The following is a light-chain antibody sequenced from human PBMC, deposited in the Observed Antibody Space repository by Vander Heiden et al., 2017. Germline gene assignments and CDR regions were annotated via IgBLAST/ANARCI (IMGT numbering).Light chain of an antibody. CDR1: SSDVGGYNY. CDR3: SSYTSSNGMV. V-gene: IGLV2-14*01. CDR2: EVI. Sequence: QSALTQPASVSGSPGQSITISCTGTSSDVGGYNYVSWYQLHPGKAPKLMIYEVINRPSGVSNRFSGSKSGNTASLTISGLQSEGEADYYCSSYTSSNGMVFGGGTKLTVL. J-gene: IGLJ2*01.